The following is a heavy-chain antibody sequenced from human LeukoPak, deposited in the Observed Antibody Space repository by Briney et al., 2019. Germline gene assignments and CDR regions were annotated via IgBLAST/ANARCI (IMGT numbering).Heavy chain of an antibody. CDR2: IYSGGST. V-gene: IGHV3-53*01. CDR1: GFTVSSNY. Sequence: GGSLRLSCAASGFTVSSNYMSWVRRAPGKGLEWVSVIYSGGSTYYADSVKGRFTISRDNSKNTLYLQMNSLRAEDTAVYYCARELWFGESIGFDYWGQGTLVTVSS. D-gene: IGHD3-10*01. CDR3: ARELWFGESIGFDY. J-gene: IGHJ4*02.